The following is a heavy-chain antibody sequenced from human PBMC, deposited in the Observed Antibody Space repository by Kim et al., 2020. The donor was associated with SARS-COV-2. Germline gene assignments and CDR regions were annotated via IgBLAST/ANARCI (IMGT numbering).Heavy chain of an antibody. CDR1: GFTFSSYA. CDR3: ARPRAAGITIFGVVTLYYYYAMDV. Sequence: GGSLRLSCAASGFTFSSYAMHWVRQAPGKGLEWVAVISYDGSNKYYADSVKGRFTISRDNSKNTLYLQMNSLRAEDTAVYYCARPRAAGITIFGVVTLYYYYAMDVWGQGTTVTVSS. CDR2: ISYDGSNK. J-gene: IGHJ6*02. D-gene: IGHD3-3*01. V-gene: IGHV3-30-3*01.